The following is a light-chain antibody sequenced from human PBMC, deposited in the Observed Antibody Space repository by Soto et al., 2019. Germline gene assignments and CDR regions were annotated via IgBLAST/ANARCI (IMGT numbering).Light chain of an antibody. CDR1: QTISSNN. V-gene: IGKV3-20*01. CDR3: QQYGSWT. CDR2: GTS. J-gene: IGKJ1*01. Sequence: EIVLTQSPGTLSVSPGERATRSCRASQTISSNNLAWYQQKPGQAPSLLIYGTSSRATGIPDRFSGSGSGTDFTLTISRLEPEDSAIYYCQQYGSWTFGQGTKVEIK.